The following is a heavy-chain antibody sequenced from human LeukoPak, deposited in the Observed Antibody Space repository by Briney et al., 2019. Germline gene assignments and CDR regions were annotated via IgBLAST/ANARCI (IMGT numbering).Heavy chain of an antibody. J-gene: IGHJ3*02. CDR2: IYYSGSS. D-gene: IGHD3-3*01. V-gene: IGHV4-59*01. CDR1: GVSISSYY. CDR3: ARGEWSGLKDGFNI. Sequence: SETLSLTCSVSGVSISSYYWSWIRQTPRKGLEWIGYIYYSGSSDYNPSLKSRATISVDTSKNQFSLKLSSLTAADTAVDYCARGEWSGLKDGFNIWGPGTMVTVSS.